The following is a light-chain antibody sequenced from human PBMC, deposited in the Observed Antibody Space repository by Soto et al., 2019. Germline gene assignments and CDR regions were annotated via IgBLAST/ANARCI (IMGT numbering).Light chain of an antibody. CDR3: QQFNSYPIT. CDR2: AAS. CDR1: QVISSN. J-gene: IGKJ5*01. V-gene: IGKV1-9*01. Sequence: IHLTHSPSFLSASVVDRVSITFLASQVISSNLAWYQQKPGKAPKLLIYAASTLQSGVPSRFSGSGSGTEFTLTISSLQPEDFATYYCQQFNSYPITFGQGTRLEIK.